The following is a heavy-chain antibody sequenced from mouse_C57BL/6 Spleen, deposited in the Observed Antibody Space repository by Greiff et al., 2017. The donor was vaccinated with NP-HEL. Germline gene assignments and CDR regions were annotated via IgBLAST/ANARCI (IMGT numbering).Heavy chain of an antibody. CDR2: IYPGSGNT. Sequence: QVQLQQSGAELVRPGASVKLSCKASGYTFTDYYINWVKQRPGQGLEWIARIYPGSGNTYYNEKFKGKATLTAEKSSSTAYMQLSSLTSEDSAVYFCAYGSSSSYAMDYWGQGTSVTVSS. CDR1: GYTFTDYY. J-gene: IGHJ4*01. V-gene: IGHV1-76*01. D-gene: IGHD1-1*01. CDR3: AYGSSSSYAMDY.